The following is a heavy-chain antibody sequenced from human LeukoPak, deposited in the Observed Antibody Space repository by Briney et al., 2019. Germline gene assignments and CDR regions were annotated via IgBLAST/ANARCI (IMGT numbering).Heavy chain of an antibody. D-gene: IGHD1-1*01. J-gene: IGHJ4*02. CDR2: VYYTGST. CDR1: GGSVSSDSYY. Sequence: SETLSLTCTVSGGSVSSDSYYWSWIRQPPGKGQEWIGYVYYTGSTKDNPSLKSRVTISVDTSKNQFSLKLSSVTAADTAVYYCARDQDGTTYLDYWGQGTLVTVSS. V-gene: IGHV4-61*01. CDR3: ARDQDGTTYLDY.